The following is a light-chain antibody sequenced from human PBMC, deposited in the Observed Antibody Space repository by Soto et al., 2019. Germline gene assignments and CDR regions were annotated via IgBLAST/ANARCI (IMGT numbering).Light chain of an antibody. CDR1: SSDVGGYNY. V-gene: IGLV2-14*01. J-gene: IGLJ1*01. Sequence: QSVLTQHASVSGSPGQSITISCTGTSSDVGGYNYVSWYQQHPGKAPKLMIYEVSNRPSGVSNRFSGSKSGNTASLTISGLQAEDEADYYCSSYTSSSTEVFGTGTKV. CDR2: EVS. CDR3: SSYTSSSTEV.